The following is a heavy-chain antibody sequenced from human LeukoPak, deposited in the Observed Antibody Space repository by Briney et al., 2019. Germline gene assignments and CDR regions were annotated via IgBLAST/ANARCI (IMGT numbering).Heavy chain of an antibody. Sequence: GGSLRLSCAASGFTFSSYAMSWVRQAPGKGLEWVSAISGSGGSTYYADSVKGRFTISRDNSKNTLHLQMNSLRAEDTAVYYCAKRPSGGYYFDYWDQGTLVTVSS. D-gene: IGHD4-23*01. CDR3: AKRPSGGYYFDY. J-gene: IGHJ4*02. CDR1: GFTFSSYA. V-gene: IGHV3-23*01. CDR2: ISGSGGST.